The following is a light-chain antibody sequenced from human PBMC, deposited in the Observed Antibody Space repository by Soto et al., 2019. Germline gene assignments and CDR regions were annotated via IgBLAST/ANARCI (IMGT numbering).Light chain of an antibody. Sequence: AIQLTQSPSSLSASVGDRVTITCRASQDIRTALAWLQHKPGKAPILLIYDASSLQRGVPSRFSGSGYGTDFTLTIGSLQPDDFAHYYCPQCHTSSYTFGQGTRLDIK. CDR1: QDIRTA. CDR3: PQCHTSSYT. CDR2: DAS. J-gene: IGKJ2*01. V-gene: IGKV1-13*02.